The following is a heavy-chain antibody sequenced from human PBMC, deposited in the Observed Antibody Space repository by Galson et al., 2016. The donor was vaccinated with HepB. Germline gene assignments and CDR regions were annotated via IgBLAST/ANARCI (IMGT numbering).Heavy chain of an antibody. Sequence: SLRLSCAASGFTFSSYGMHWVRQAPGKGLEWVAVTAYDESNKYYADSVKGRFTISRDNPKHTVYLQMNSLRVEDTAVYYCAKGGYYGSGVPWGFDYWGQGILVTVSS. CDR2: TAYDESNK. CDR3: AKGGYYGSGVPWGFDY. V-gene: IGHV3-30*18. J-gene: IGHJ4*02. CDR1: GFTFSSYG. D-gene: IGHD3-10*01.